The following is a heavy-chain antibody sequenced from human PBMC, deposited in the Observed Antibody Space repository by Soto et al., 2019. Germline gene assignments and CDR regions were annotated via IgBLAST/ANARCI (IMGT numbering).Heavy chain of an antibody. J-gene: IGHJ4*02. Sequence: GSLRLSCAASGFTFRSYAMNWVRQTQEKGLEWVSSISSTSTYTHYADSVKGRFTISRDNANNSLFLQMNSLRAEDTAVYYCARDLALAGNYWGQGALVTVSS. CDR2: ISSTSTYT. D-gene: IGHD6-19*01. CDR1: GFTFRSYA. V-gene: IGHV3-21*01. CDR3: ARDLALAGNY.